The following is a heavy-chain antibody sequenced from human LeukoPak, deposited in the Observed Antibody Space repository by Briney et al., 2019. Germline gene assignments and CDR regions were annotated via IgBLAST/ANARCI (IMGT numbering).Heavy chain of an antibody. V-gene: IGHV4-59*01. CDR3: AGSSWHYYYYMDV. CDR1: GGSISSYY. J-gene: IGHJ6*03. D-gene: IGHD6-13*01. CDR2: IYYSGST. Sequence: SETLSLTCTVSGGSISSYYWSWIRQPPGKGLEWIGYIYYSGSTNYNPSLKSRVTISADTSKNQFSLKLSSVTAADTAVYYCAGSSWHYYYYMDVWGKGTTVAVSS.